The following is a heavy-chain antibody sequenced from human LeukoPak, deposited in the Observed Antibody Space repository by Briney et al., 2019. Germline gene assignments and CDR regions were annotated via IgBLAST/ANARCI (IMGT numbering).Heavy chain of an antibody. CDR3: AGGNTWPGLSY. Sequence: GGSLRLSCAASGFTVSGNYMNWVRQAPGKGLEWVSVIYTAGSTYNADSVKGRFTISRDKSKNTLYLQMNTLRAEDTAVYFCAGGNTWPGLSYWGQGTLLTVSS. V-gene: IGHV3-53*01. CDR1: GFTVSGNY. CDR2: IYTAGST. J-gene: IGHJ4*02. D-gene: IGHD6-25*01.